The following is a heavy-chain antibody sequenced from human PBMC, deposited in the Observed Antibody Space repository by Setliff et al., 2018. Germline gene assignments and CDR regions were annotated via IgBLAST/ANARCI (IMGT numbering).Heavy chain of an antibody. Sequence: SETLSLTCAVSGGSISSPNWWNWVRQAPGKGLEWIGEIYHSGTTNYNPSLKSRVTMSVGKSRNQFSLRLTSVTAADTAIYYCTRAYSGSHDYWGQGTLVTVSS. CDR1: GGSISSPNW. CDR3: TRAYSGSHDY. J-gene: IGHJ4*02. V-gene: IGHV4-4*02. CDR2: IYHSGTT. D-gene: IGHD1-26*01.